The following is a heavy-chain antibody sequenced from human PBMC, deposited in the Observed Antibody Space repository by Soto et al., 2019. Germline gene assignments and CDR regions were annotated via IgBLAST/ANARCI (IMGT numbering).Heavy chain of an antibody. CDR2: INAGNGNT. Sequence: GASVKVSCKASGYTFSSYIIHWVRQAPGQRLEWMGWINAGNGNTKYSQKFQGRVTIISDTSATTAYMELSSLRSEDTAVYYCARDLWTVSGSEAHNWFDPWGQGTLVTVSS. J-gene: IGHJ5*02. CDR3: ARDLWTVSGSEAHNWFDP. V-gene: IGHV1-3*01. D-gene: IGHD3-10*01. CDR1: GYTFSSYI.